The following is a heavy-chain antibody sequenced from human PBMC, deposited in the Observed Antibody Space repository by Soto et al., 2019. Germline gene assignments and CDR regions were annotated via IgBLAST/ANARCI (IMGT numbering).Heavy chain of an antibody. CDR1: GFTFSSYG. J-gene: IGHJ6*02. D-gene: IGHD5-12*01. CDR2: IWYDGSNK. V-gene: IGHV3-33*01. Sequence: GGSLRLSCAASGFTFSSYGMHWVRQAPGKGLEWVAVIWYDGSNKYYADSVKGRFTISRDNSKNTLYLQMNSLRAEDTAVYYCAREGIVATIGSTYYYYGMDVWGRGTTVTVSS. CDR3: AREGIVATIGSTYYYYGMDV.